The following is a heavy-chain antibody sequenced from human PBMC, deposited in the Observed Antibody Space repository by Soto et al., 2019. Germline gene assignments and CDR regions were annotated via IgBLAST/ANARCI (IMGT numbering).Heavy chain of an antibody. D-gene: IGHD4-17*01. V-gene: IGHV1-18*04. Sequence: ASVKVSCKASGYTFTSYGISWVRQAPGQGLEWMGWISAYNGNTNYAQKLQGRVTMTTDTSTSTAYMKLRSLRSDDTAVYYCERINKGTVTTAYFDYWGQGTLVTVYS. CDR2: ISAYNGNT. CDR3: ERINKGTVTTAYFDY. J-gene: IGHJ4*02. CDR1: GYTFTSYG.